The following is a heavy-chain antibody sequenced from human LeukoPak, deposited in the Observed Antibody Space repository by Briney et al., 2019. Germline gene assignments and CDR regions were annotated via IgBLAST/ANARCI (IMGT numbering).Heavy chain of an antibody. Sequence: GGSLRRSCAASGFTFSSYEMNWVRQAPGKGLEWVSYISTSGSTIYNVDSVKARFTISRDNAKNSLYLQMNSLRAENTAVYYCARERYDAFDIWGQGTMVTVSS. D-gene: IGHD3-16*02. CDR1: GFTFSSYE. CDR2: ISTSGSTI. CDR3: ARERYDAFDI. J-gene: IGHJ3*02. V-gene: IGHV3-48*03.